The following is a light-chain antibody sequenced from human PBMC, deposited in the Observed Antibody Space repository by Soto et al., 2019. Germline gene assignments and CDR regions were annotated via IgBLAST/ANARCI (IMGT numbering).Light chain of an antibody. CDR2: GTS. Sequence: ETVLTQSPGTLSLSPGERVTLSCRASQTVASNFLAWYQQKPGQAPRLLIYGTSSRAAAIPDRFSGSGSGTDFTLSISRLEPEDVAVYYCQQYGGAPRTFGQGTKVEIK. CDR3: QQYGGAPRT. V-gene: IGKV3-20*01. J-gene: IGKJ1*01. CDR1: QTVASNF.